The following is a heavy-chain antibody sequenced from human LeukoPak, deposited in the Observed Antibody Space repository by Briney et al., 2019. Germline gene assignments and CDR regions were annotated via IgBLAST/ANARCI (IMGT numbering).Heavy chain of an antibody. CDR1: GFTFSRYW. V-gene: IGHV3-7*03. CDR3: AKVRFGELNYFDY. D-gene: IGHD3-10*01. J-gene: IGHJ4*02. Sequence: GGSLRLSCAASGFTFSRYWMSWVRQAPGKGLEWVANIKEDGGENYYVDSVKGRFTISRDDAKNSLYLQMNSLRAEDTALYYCAKVRFGELNYFDYWGQGTLVTVSS. CDR2: IKEDGGEN.